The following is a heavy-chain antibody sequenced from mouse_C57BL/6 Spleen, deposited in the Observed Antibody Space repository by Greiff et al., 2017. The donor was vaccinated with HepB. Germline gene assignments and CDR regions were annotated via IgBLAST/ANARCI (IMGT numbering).Heavy chain of an antibody. V-gene: IGHV1-54*01. Sequence: QVQLQQSGAELVRSGTSVKVSCKASGYAFTNYLIEWVKQRPGQGLEWIGVINPGSGGTDYNEKFKGKATLTADKSSSTAYMQLSSLTSEDSAVYLCARWRFINTVEDYLHRSGEGTTLIVSP. D-gene: IGHD1-1*01. CDR3: ARWRFINTVEDYLHR. J-gene: IGHJ2*01. CDR1: GYAFTNYL. CDR2: INPGSGGT.